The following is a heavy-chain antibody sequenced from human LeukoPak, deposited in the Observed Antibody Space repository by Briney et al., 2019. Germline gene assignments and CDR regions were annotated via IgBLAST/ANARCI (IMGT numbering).Heavy chain of an antibody. Sequence: SGGSLRLSCAASGSTFTTYWMYWVRHAPGQGLVWVSRINEDGSDTTYADSAKGRFTISRDNAKNTLYLQMNSLRAEDTAVYYCAHQLGYCGSTSCPLDYWGQGTLVTVSS. J-gene: IGHJ4*02. CDR2: INEDGSDT. V-gene: IGHV3-74*01. D-gene: IGHD2-2*01. CDR1: GSTFTTYW. CDR3: AHQLGYCGSTSCPLDY.